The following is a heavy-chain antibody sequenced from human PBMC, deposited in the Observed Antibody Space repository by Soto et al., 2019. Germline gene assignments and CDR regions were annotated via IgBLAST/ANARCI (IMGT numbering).Heavy chain of an antibody. Sequence: GGSLRLSCAASGFTFSSYWMSWVRQAPGKGLEWVANIKQDGSEKYYVDSVKGRFTISRDNSKDTVYLQMSSLTGNDTAVYYCARDLLAAYSHSGMIDYWGQGSLVTVSS. CDR3: ARDLLAAYSHSGMIDY. V-gene: IGHV3-7*01. J-gene: IGHJ4*02. D-gene: IGHD3-10*01. CDR2: IKQDGSEK. CDR1: GFTFSSYW.